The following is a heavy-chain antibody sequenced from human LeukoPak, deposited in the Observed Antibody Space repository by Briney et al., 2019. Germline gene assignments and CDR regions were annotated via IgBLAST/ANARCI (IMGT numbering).Heavy chain of an antibody. V-gene: IGHV3-21*01. CDR3: ARRAGYNYYFDY. CDR2: ISASSSYI. CDR1: GFTFSGYS. J-gene: IGHJ4*02. Sequence: GGSLRLSCAASGFTFSGYSMNWVRQDPGKGLEWVSSISASSSYIYYADSVKGRFTISRDNAKNSLYLQMNSLRAEDTAVYYCARRAGYNYYFDYWGQGALVTVSS. D-gene: IGHD5-24*01.